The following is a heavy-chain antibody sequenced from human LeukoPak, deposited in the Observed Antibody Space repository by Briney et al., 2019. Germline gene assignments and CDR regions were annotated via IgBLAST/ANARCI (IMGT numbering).Heavy chain of an antibody. V-gene: IGHV4-30-4*08. D-gene: IGHD6-13*01. CDR1: GGSISSGDYY. CDR2: IYYSGST. CDR3: ARQRAPSIAAALPYYMDV. Sequence: SETLSLTCTVSGGSISSGDYYWSWIRQPPGKGLEWIGYIYYSGSTYYNPSLKSRVTISVDTSKNQFSLKLSSVTAADTAVYYCARQRAPSIAAALPYYMDVWGKGTTVTVSS. J-gene: IGHJ6*03.